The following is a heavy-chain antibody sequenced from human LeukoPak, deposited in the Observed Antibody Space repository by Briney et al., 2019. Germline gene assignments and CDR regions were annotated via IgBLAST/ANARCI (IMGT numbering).Heavy chain of an antibody. V-gene: IGHV3-48*03. Sequence: GGSLRLSCAASGFTFSSYEMHWVRQAPGKGLEWVSYISSSGSTIYYADSMKGRFTISRDNAKNSLYLQMNSLRAEDTAVYYCARDYGGSSPFDYWGQGTLVTVSS. CDR3: ARDYGGSSPFDY. CDR2: ISSSGSTI. D-gene: IGHD4-23*01. J-gene: IGHJ4*02. CDR1: GFTFSSYE.